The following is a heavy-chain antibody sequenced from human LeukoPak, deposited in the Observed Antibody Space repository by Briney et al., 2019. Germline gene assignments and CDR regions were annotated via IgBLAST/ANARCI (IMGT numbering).Heavy chain of an antibody. J-gene: IGHJ4*02. CDR3: ARRYCSDGSCYSSLDF. CDR1: VGSFSGFY. Sequence: SETLSLTCAVHVGSFSGFYWSWVRQSPGKGLEWIGEVHHSGITNYNPSLKSRVTISVDTSKNQFSLKLSSVTAADTAVYYCARRYCSDGSCYSSLDFWGQGTLVTVSS. D-gene: IGHD2-15*01. V-gene: IGHV4-34*01. CDR2: VHHSGIT.